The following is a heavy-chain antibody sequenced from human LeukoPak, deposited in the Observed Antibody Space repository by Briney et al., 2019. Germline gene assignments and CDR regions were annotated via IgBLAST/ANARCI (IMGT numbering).Heavy chain of an antibody. Sequence: ASVKVSCKASGGTFSSYAISWVRQAPGQGLEWMGGIIPIFGTANYAKKFQGRVTITTDESTSSAYMELSSLRSEDTAVYYCARVSEYYYDSSGESWGQGTLVTVSS. J-gene: IGHJ4*02. CDR3: ARVSEYYYDSSGES. CDR2: IIPIFGTA. V-gene: IGHV1-69*05. CDR1: GGTFSSYA. D-gene: IGHD3-22*01.